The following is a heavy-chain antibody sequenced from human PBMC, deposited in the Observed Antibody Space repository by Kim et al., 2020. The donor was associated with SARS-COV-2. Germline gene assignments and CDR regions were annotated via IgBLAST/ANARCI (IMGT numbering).Heavy chain of an antibody. CDR3: AISSSGALGAFDI. J-gene: IGHJ3*02. Sequence: YSPSFQGQVTISADKSISTAYLQWSSLKASDTAMYYCAISSSGALGAFDIWGQGTMVTVSS. D-gene: IGHD3-22*01. V-gene: IGHV5-51*01.